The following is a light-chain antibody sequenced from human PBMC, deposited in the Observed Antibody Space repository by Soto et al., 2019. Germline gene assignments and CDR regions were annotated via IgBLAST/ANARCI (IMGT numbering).Light chain of an antibody. CDR2: WAS. V-gene: IGKV4-1*01. CDR1: QSVLMSSRNTHY. J-gene: IGKJ1*01. CDR3: QQYYSFPRT. Sequence: DIVMTQTPDSLAVSLGERATINCKSSQSVLMSSRNTHYLAWYQQKPGQPPKLLIYWASTRESGVPDRFSGSGSGTDFTLTISSLQAEDVAVYYCQQYYSFPRTFGQGTKVEIK.